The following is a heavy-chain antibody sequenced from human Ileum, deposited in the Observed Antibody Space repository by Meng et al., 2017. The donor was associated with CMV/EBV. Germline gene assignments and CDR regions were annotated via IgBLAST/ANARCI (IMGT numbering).Heavy chain of an antibody. V-gene: IGHV3-64*02. CDR2: ISSNGGST. CDR3: ARDMGKYGSGSPQDY. Sequence: GGSLRLSCAASGFTFSSYAMHWVRQAPGKGLEYVSAISSNGGSTYYADSVKGRFTISRDNSKNTLYLQMGSLRAEDMAVYYCARDMGKYGSGSPQDYWGQGKLV. J-gene: IGHJ4*02. CDR1: GFTFSSYA. D-gene: IGHD3-10*01.